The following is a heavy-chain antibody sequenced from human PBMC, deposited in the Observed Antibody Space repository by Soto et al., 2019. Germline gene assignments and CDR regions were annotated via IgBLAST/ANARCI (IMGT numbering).Heavy chain of an antibody. CDR2: ISYDGSNK. V-gene: IGHV3-30*18. J-gene: IGHJ3*02. D-gene: IGHD1-26*01. CDR3: AKDRATLVDAFDI. Sequence: GGSLRLACAASGFTFSSYGMHWVRQAPGKGLEWVAVISYDGSNKYYADSVKGRFTISRDNSKNTLYLQMNSLRAEDTAVYYCAKDRATLVDAFDIWGQGTMVTVSS. CDR1: GFTFSSYG.